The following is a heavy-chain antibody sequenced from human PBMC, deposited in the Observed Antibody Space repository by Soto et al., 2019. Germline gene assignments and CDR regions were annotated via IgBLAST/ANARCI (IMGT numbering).Heavy chain of an antibody. V-gene: IGHV3-23*01. CDR1: GFTFSSYA. Sequence: EAQLLESGGGLVRRGGFLRLSCAVSGFTFSSYAMSWVRQAPGNGLEWVSAISGSGDTTYYGDSVRGRFTIARDNFKYPLCLHMYCQRAEYTDVYYCAIYESLAARGCFDPWGKGTQVTVSS. CDR2: ISGSGDTT. CDR3: AIYESLAARGCFDP. D-gene: IGHD6-13*01. J-gene: IGHJ5*02.